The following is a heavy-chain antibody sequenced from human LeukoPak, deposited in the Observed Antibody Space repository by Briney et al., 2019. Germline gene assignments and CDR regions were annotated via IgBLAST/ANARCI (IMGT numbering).Heavy chain of an antibody. Sequence: ASVKVSCKVSGYTLTELSMHWVRQAPGKGLEWMGGFDPEDGETIYAQKFQGRVTMTEDTSTDTAYMELSSLRSEDTAVYYCATDLRGSYYFGYWGQGTLVTVSS. J-gene: IGHJ4*02. CDR2: FDPEDGET. V-gene: IGHV1-24*01. CDR1: GYTLTELS. CDR3: ATDLRGSYYFGY. D-gene: IGHD1-26*01.